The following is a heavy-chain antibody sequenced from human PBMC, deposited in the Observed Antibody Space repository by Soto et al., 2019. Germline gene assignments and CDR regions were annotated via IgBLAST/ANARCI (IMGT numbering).Heavy chain of an antibody. V-gene: IGHV4-59*01. CDR3: ARQFPWGVLTWLDP. D-gene: IGHD1-26*01. Sequence: SETLSLSCTLSCASIRNYHWSWIRQPPGKGLEWIGYIQNSGSTNYNPSLKSRVTISVGTSKNKFSLKMNSVTAADTAVYYCARQFPWGVLTWLDPWAQVTLVSVS. J-gene: IGHJ5*02. CDR1: CASIRNYH. CDR2: IQNSGST.